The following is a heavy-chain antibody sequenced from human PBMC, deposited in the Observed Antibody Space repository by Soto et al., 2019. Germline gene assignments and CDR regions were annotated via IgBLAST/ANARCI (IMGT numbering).Heavy chain of an antibody. Sequence: SETLSLTCTVSGGSISSSSYYWGWIRQPPGKGLEWIGSIYYSGSTYYNPSLKSRVTISVDTSKNQFSLKLSSVTAADTAVYYCARGQVTARIFDYWGQGTLVTVSS. CDR3: ARGQVTARIFDY. CDR1: GGSISSSSYY. D-gene: IGHD2-21*02. CDR2: IYYSGST. V-gene: IGHV4-39*07. J-gene: IGHJ4*02.